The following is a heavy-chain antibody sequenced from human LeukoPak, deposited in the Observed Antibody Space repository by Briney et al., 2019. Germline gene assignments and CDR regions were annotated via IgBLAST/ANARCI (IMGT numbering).Heavy chain of an antibody. V-gene: IGHV3-49*04. CDR1: GFTFGDYA. CDR3: TRGKDVVVPAAIEYYFDY. D-gene: IGHD2-2*02. J-gene: IGHJ4*02. CDR2: IRSKAYGGTT. Sequence: GGSLRLSCTASGFTFGDYAMSWVRRAPGKGLEWVGFIRSKAYGGTTEYAASVKGRFTISRDDSKSIAYLQMNSLKTEDTAVYYCTRGKDVVVPAAIEYYFDYWGQGTLVTVSS.